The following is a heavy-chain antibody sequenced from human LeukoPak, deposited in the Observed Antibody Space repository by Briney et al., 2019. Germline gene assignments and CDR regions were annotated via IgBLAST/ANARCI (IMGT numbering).Heavy chain of an antibody. CDR1: GGSISTYY. Sequence: SETLSLTCTVPGGSISTYYWSWIRQSPGKGLEWIGHIYYSGSIKYNPSLKSRVTISLDTSKNQFSLKLTSVIAADTAVYYCARGPYSGYTLRPLDYWGQGTLVTVSS. CDR3: ARGPYSGYTLRPLDY. D-gene: IGHD5-12*01. V-gene: IGHV4-59*01. J-gene: IGHJ4*02. CDR2: IYYSGSI.